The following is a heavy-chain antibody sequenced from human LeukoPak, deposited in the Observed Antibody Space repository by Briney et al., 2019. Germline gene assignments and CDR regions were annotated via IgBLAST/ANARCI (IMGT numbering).Heavy chain of an antibody. Sequence: PGGSLRLSCAAPGFTFSTYAMSWVRQAPGKGLEWVSGISGSGGSTYYADSVKGRFTISRDNSKNTLYLQMNSLRADDTAVYYCAKGKLDPFDYCVQGNLVTVSS. CDR1: GFTFSTYA. CDR2: ISGSGGST. D-gene: IGHD1-1*01. J-gene: IGHJ4*02. CDR3: AKGKLDPFDY. V-gene: IGHV3-23*01.